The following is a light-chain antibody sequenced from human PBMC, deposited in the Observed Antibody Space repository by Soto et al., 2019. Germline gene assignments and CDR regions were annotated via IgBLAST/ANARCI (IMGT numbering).Light chain of an antibody. V-gene: IGKV1-33*01. CDR2: DAS. J-gene: IGKJ4*01. CDR1: QDISNY. CDR3: QQYGNLLLT. Sequence: DIQMTQSPSSLSASVGDRVTITCQASQDISNYLNWYQQKPGKAPKLLIYDASNLETGVPSRFSGGGSGTDFTFTISSLQPEDIATYYCQQYGNLLLTFGGGTKVEIK.